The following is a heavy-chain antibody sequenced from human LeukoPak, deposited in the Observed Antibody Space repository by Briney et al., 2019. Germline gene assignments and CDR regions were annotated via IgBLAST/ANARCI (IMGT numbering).Heavy chain of an antibody. CDR3: AREAGRGDAFDI. CDR1: GYTFTGYY. Sequence: AASVKVSCKASGYTFTGYYMHWVRQMPGKGLEWMGIIYPGDSDTRYSPSFQGQVTISVDKSISTAYLQWSSLKASDTAMYYCAREAGRGDAFDIWGQGTMVTVSS. D-gene: IGHD3-10*01. V-gene: IGHV5-51*01. CDR2: IYPGDSDT. J-gene: IGHJ3*02.